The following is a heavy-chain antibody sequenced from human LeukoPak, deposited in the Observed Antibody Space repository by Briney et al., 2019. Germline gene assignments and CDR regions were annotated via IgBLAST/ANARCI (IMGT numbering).Heavy chain of an antibody. CDR1: GGSVSSYY. CDR2: IYYSGST. J-gene: IGHJ4*02. D-gene: IGHD3-16*01. Sequence: SETLPLTCTVSGGSVSSYYRSWIRQPPGKGLEWIGYIYYSGSTNYNPSLKSRVTISVDTSKNQFSLKLSSVTAADTAVYYCARWGESRYFNYWGQGTLVTVSS. V-gene: IGHV4-59*08. CDR3: ARWGESRYFNY.